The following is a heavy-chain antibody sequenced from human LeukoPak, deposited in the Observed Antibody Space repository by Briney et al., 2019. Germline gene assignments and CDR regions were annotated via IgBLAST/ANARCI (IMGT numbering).Heavy chain of an antibody. Sequence: PSETLSLTCTVSGGSISSHYWSWIRQPPGKGLEWIGYIYYSGSTNYNPSLKSRVTISVDTSKNQFSLKLSSVTAADTAVYYCARVSRSPSFRGAFDIWGQGTMVTVPS. CDR1: GGSISSHY. CDR2: IYYSGST. V-gene: IGHV4-59*11. D-gene: IGHD1-26*01. CDR3: ARVSRSPSFRGAFDI. J-gene: IGHJ3*02.